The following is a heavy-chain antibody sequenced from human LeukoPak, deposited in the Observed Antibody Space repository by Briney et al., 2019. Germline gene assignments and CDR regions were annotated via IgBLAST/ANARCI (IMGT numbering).Heavy chain of an antibody. CDR3: ARDYCSSTSCLFDY. CDR1: GYTFTVYH. CDR2: INPNSGDT. J-gene: IGHJ4*02. V-gene: IGHV1-2*06. Sequence: GASVTVSCKASGYTFTVYHMHWVRQAPGQGLEWMGRINPNSGDTNNAQKFQGRVTMTRDTSISTAYMDLSRLTSDDTAVYYCARDYCSSTSCLFDYWGQGTLVTVSS. D-gene: IGHD2-2*01.